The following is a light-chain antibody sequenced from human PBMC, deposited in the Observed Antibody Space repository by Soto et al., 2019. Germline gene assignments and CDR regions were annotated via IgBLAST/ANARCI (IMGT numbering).Light chain of an antibody. J-gene: IGKJ5*01. V-gene: IGKV3-11*01. Sequence: EIVLTQSPATLSLSPGDRVTLSCRASQTVGRYLSWYQHSPGQGPRLLVYDASNRAAGIPARFSGSGSATDFTLNIGCIEPEDFEVYYWQQRRQWPITFGQGTRLETK. CDR3: QQRRQWPIT. CDR2: DAS. CDR1: QTVGRY.